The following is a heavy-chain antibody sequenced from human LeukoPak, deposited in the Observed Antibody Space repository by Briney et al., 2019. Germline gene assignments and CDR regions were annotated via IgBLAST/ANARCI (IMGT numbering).Heavy chain of an antibody. CDR2: IRYDGSNK. Sequence: GGSLRLSCAASGFTFSSYGMHWVRQAPGKGPEWVAFIRYDGSNKYYADSVKGRFTISRDNSKNTLYLQMNSLRAEDTAVYYCAKDRLPGIAAALNYWGQGTLVTVSS. J-gene: IGHJ4*02. D-gene: IGHD6-13*01. CDR3: AKDRLPGIAAALNY. CDR1: GFTFSSYG. V-gene: IGHV3-30*02.